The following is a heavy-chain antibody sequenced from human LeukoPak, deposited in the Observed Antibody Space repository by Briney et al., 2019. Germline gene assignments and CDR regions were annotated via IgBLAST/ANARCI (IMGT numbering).Heavy chain of an antibody. D-gene: IGHD1-26*01. Sequence: PGGSLRLSCAASGFTFSSYGMHWVRQAPGKGLEWVAFIRYDGSNKYYADSVKGQFTISRDNSKNTLYLQMNSLRAEDTAVYYCAKVRFVGATLWFDPWGQGTLVTVSS. CDR2: IRYDGSNK. V-gene: IGHV3-30*02. CDR3: AKVRFVGATLWFDP. J-gene: IGHJ5*02. CDR1: GFTFSSYG.